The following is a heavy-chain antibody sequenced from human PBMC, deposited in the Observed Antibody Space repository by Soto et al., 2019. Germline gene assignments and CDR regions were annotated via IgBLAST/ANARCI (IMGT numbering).Heavy chain of an antibody. CDR2: IKQDGSEK. CDR1: GFTFSSYW. CDR3: ARDACSGRSCWDYFDY. D-gene: IGHD2-15*01. Sequence: GGSLRLSCAASGFTFSSYWISWVRQAPGKGLEWVANIKQDGSEKYYVDSVKGRFTISRDNAKNSLYLQMNSLRAEDTAVYYCARDACSGRSCWDYFDYWGQGT. V-gene: IGHV3-7*03. J-gene: IGHJ4*02.